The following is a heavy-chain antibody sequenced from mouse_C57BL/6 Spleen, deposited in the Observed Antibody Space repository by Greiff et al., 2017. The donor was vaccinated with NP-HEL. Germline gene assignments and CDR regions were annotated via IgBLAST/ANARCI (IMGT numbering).Heavy chain of an antibody. CDR3: ARYYYGSSPYAMDY. J-gene: IGHJ4*01. D-gene: IGHD1-1*01. CDR2: IDPSDSYT. V-gene: IGHV1-69*01. CDR1: GYTFTSYW. Sequence: QVQLQQPGAELVMPGASVKLSCKASGYTFTSYWMHWVKQRPGQGLEWIGEIDPSDSYTNYNQKFKGKSTLTVDKSSSTAYMQLSSLTSEDSAVYDCARYYYGSSPYAMDYWGQGTSVTVSS.